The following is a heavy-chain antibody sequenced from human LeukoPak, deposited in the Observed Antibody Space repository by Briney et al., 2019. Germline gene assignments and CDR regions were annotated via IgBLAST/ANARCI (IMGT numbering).Heavy chain of an antibody. CDR1: GGSISSYY. J-gene: IGHJ6*03. CDR3: AREVVGGGYSYGGAYYYYMDV. D-gene: IGHD5-18*01. CDR2: IHSTGTT. V-gene: IGHV4-59*01. Sequence: SETLSLICTVSGGSISSYYWSWIRQPPGKEPQWIGYIHSTGTTKFNPSLESRVTMSVDTSKNQFSLKLSSVTAADTAVYYCAREVVGGGYSYGGAYYYYMDVWGKGTTVTVSS.